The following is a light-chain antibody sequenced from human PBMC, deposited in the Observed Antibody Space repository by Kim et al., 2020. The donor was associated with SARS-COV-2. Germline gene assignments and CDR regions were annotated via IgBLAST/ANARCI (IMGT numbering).Light chain of an antibody. J-gene: IGLJ2*01. V-gene: IGLV2-14*03. CDR1: SSDIGAYNC. CDR2: DVN. CDR3: SSYTSIPTVV. Sequence: QSALTQPASVSGSPGQSITISCTGTSSDIGAYNCVSWYQQHPDKAPKLMIYDVNRRPSGVSNRFSGSKSGNTASLTISGLQADDEADYYCSSYTSIPTVVFGGGTKVTVL.